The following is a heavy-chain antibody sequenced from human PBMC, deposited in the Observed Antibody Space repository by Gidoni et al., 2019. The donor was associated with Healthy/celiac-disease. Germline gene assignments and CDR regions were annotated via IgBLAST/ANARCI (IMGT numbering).Heavy chain of an antibody. J-gene: IGHJ4*02. CDR3: ARGVRYDSLGY. Sequence: QVQLQESGPGLVQPSETLSLTCTVSGGSISSYYWRWIRQPPGKGLEWIGYIDYSGSTNYNPSLKSRVTISVDTSKNQFSLKLSSVTAADTAVYYCARGVRYDSLGYWGQGTLVTVSS. CDR2: IDYSGST. CDR1: GGSISSYY. D-gene: IGHD3-22*01. V-gene: IGHV4-59*01.